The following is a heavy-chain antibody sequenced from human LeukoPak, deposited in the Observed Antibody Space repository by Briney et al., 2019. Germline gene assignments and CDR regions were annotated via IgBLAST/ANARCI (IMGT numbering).Heavy chain of an antibody. J-gene: IGHJ4*02. CDR3: ARHSTKKVWFGELLGPPIDY. D-gene: IGHD3-10*01. CDR1: GGSISSSSYY. Sequence: PPETLSLTCTVSGGSISSSSYYWGWIRQPPGKGLEWIGSIYYSGSTYYNPSLKSRVTISVDTSKNQFSLKLSSVTAADTAVYYCARHSTKKVWFGELLGPPIDYWGQGTLVTVSS. V-gene: IGHV4-39*01. CDR2: IYYSGST.